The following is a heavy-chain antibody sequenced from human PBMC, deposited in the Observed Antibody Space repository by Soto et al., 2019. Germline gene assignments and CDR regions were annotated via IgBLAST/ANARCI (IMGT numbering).Heavy chain of an antibody. J-gene: IGHJ4*02. CDR2: INQDGSEK. Sequence: EEQLVESGGGLVQPGGSLRLSCAASGFIFSNFWINWVRQAPGKGLEWVASINQDGSEKYYVDSVKGRFTISRDNAKNSLYLQMNSLRAEDTAVYYCAVLSIAAVVDFWGQGTLVTVSP. CDR1: GFIFSNFW. V-gene: IGHV3-7*01. D-gene: IGHD6-25*01. CDR3: AVLSIAAVVDF.